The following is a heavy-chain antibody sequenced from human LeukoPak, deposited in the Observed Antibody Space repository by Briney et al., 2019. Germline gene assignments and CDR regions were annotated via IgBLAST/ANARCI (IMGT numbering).Heavy chain of an antibody. CDR2: ISSNGGTT. Sequence: PGGSLRLPCAASGFTFSSDAMHWVRQAPGKGLEYVSAISSNGGTTHYGNSVKGRFTISRDNSKNTLYLQMGSLRAEDMAVYYCVRELPPVVQYYFDYWGPGTLVTVSS. V-gene: IGHV3-64*01. CDR3: VRELPPVVQYYFDY. CDR1: GFTFSSDA. D-gene: IGHD3-22*01. J-gene: IGHJ4*02.